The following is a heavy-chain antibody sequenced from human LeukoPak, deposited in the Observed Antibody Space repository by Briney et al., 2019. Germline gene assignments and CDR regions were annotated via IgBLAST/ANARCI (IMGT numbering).Heavy chain of an antibody. J-gene: IGHJ6*03. CDR3: ARIAAAGTWAYYYCYMDV. CDR1: GGSISSSSYY. V-gene: IGHV4-39*07. D-gene: IGHD6-13*01. Sequence: SETLSLTCTVSGGSISSSSYYWGWIRQPPGKGLEWIGSIYYSGSTYYNPSLKSRVTISVDTSKNQFSLKLSSVTAADTAVYYCARIAAAGTWAYYYCYMDVWGKGTTVTVSS. CDR2: IYYSGST.